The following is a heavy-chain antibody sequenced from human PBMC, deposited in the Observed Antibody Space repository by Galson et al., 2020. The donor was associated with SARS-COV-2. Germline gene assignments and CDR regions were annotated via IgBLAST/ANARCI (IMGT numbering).Heavy chain of an antibody. CDR1: GYTFTGYY. Sequence: ASVKVSCKASGYTFTGYYMHWVRQAPGQGLEWMGWINPNSGGTNYAQKFQGRVTMTRDTSIRTAYMELSRLRSDDTAVYYCARDLSIAAAGTAFDYWGQGTLVTVSS. CDR2: INPNSGGT. J-gene: IGHJ4*02. V-gene: IGHV1-2*02. D-gene: IGHD6-13*01. CDR3: ARDLSIAAAGTAFDY.